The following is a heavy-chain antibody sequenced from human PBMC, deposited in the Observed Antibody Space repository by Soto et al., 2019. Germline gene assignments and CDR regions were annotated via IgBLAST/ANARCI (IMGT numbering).Heavy chain of an antibody. V-gene: IGHV3-30-3*01. D-gene: IGHD1-1*01. J-gene: IGHJ4*02. Sequence: QVQLVESGGGVVQPGRSLRLSCAASGFTFGHFAMHWVRQAPGKGLEWVAIMSYDGSNKYYADSMKGRFTISRDNSKTTLYLQMNSLRAEDTAVYYCAREEYNNVYFDYWGQGTLVTVSS. CDR3: AREEYNNVYFDY. CDR2: MSYDGSNK. CDR1: GFTFGHFA.